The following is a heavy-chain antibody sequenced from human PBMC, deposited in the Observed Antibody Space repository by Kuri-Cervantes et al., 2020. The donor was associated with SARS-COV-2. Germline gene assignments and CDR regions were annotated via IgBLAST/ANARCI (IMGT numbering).Heavy chain of an antibody. CDR1: GFTFTSYA. V-gene: IGHV3-30-3*01. Sequence: GGSLRLSCAASGFTFTSYAIHWVRQAPGKGLEWVAVISDDGSNKYYADSVKGRFTISRDSSKNRLYLQMTSLRTEDTAVYYCARAEYSGTYLGWEYFQHWGQGTLVTVSS. J-gene: IGHJ1*01. CDR2: ISDDGSNK. CDR3: ARAEYSGTYLGWEYFQH. D-gene: IGHD1-26*01.